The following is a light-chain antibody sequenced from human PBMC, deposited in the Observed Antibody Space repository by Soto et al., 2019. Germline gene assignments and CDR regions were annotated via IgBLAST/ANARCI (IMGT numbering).Light chain of an antibody. V-gene: IGKV3-15*01. Sequence: EIVMTQSPATLSVSPGETATLSCRASQSLTSYLAWYQQKPDQAPRLLIYGISTRATDIPARFSGSGSGTEFTLTISSLQSEDFAVYYCQQYNNWPLTFGGVTKVEIK. CDR1: QSLTSY. CDR3: QQYNNWPLT. J-gene: IGKJ4*01. CDR2: GIS.